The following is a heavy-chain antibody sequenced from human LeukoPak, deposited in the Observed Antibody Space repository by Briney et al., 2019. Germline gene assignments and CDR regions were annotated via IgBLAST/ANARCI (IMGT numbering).Heavy chain of an antibody. CDR1: GFTFNSYA. J-gene: IGHJ4*02. Sequence: PGGSLRLSCATSGFTFNSYAMTWVRQAPGKGLEWVSLISDSGGSTYYADSVKGRFTISRDNSKNTLYLQMNSLRAEDTAVYYCAKGYYGSGSPDYWGQGTLVTVSS. V-gene: IGHV3-23*01. CDR3: AKGYYGSGSPDY. D-gene: IGHD3-10*01. CDR2: ISDSGGST.